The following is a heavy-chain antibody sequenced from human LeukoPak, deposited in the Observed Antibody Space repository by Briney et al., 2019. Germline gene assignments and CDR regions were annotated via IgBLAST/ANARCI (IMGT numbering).Heavy chain of an antibody. CDR2: ITSDGSST. J-gene: IGHJ4*02. D-gene: IGHD3-10*02. CDR3: ASRHYYIH. CDR1: GFTFSSYW. V-gene: IGHV3-74*01. Sequence: PGGSLRLSCAASGFTFSSYWMHWVRQAPGKGLVWVSRITSDGSSTSYADSVKGRFTISRDNAKNTVYLQMNSLRAEDTAVYYCASRHYYIHWGQGTLVTVSS.